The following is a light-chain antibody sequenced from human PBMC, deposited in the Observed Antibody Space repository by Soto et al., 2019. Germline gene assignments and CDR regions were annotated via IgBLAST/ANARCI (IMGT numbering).Light chain of an antibody. CDR1: SSNIGAGYA. CDR2: DNT. CDR3: QSYDNNLNGFYV. V-gene: IGLV1-40*01. J-gene: IGLJ1*01. Sequence: QPVLTQPPSVSGAPGQRVTISCTGSSSNIGAGYAVNWYQHLPGTAPKLLIYDNTNRPSGVPDRFSGSKSGTSASLAITGLQAEDEADYFCQSYDNNLNGFYVFGAGTKLTVL.